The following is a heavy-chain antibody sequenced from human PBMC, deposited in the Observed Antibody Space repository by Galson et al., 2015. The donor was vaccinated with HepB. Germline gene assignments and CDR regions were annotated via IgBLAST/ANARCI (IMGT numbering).Heavy chain of an antibody. D-gene: IGHD3-22*01. J-gene: IGHJ3*02. CDR1: GYTFTNYA. V-gene: IGHV1-3*01. Sequence: SVKVSCKASGYTFTNYAMHWVRQAPGQRLEWMGRINAGNGNTKYSQKFQDRVTITRDTSASTAYMELSSLRSEDTAVYYCARSAYDSSGYFKKAFDIWGQGTMVTVSS. CDR2: INAGNGNT. CDR3: ARSAYDSSGYFKKAFDI.